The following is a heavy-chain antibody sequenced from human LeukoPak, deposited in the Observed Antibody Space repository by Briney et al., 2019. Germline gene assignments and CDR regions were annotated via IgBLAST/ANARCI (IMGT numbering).Heavy chain of an antibody. CDR1: GFTFSTYS. J-gene: IGHJ4*02. D-gene: IGHD1-26*01. CDR3: ARDEWEIYLDY. CDR2: ISSSSSYI. V-gene: IGHV3-21*01. Sequence: GGSLRLSCAASGFTFSTYSMNWVRQAPGKGLEWVSSISSSSSYIYYADSVKGRFTISRDNAKNSLYLQMNSLRAEDTAVYYCARDEWEIYLDYWGQGALVTVSS.